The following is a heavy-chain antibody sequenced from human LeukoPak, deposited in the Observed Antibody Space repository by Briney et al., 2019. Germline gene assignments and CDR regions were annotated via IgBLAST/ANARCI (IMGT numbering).Heavy chain of an antibody. J-gene: IGHJ3*02. CDR1: GFTFSSCA. CDR3: AKRVFGGVDI. Sequence: GGSLRLSCAASGFTFSSCAMSWVRQAPGKGREWVSAISGSGGNTYYADSVKGRFTISRDNSKNTLYLQMDSLRAEDTAVYYCAKRVFGGVDIWGQGTKVTVSS. CDR2: ISGSGGNT. V-gene: IGHV3-23*01. D-gene: IGHD3-16*01.